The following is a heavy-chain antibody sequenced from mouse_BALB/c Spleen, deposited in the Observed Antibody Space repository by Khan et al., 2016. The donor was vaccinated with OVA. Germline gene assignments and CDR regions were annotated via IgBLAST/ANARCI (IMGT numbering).Heavy chain of an antibody. CDR3: ARSGYFAWFTD. J-gene: IGHJ3*01. D-gene: IGHD1-1*01. V-gene: IGHV14-1*02. Sequence: VQLQQSGAELVRPGALVKLSCKPSGFNIKDYYIHWVKQRPEQGLEWIGWIDPENGDPIYDPRFQGKAIITADTSSNTAYLQLSSLASEDPAVYYCARSGYFAWFTDWGQGTLVTVSA. CDR2: IDPENGDP. CDR1: GFNIKDYY.